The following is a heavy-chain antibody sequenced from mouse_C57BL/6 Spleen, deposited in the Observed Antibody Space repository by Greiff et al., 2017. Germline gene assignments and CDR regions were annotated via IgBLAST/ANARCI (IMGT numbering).Heavy chain of an antibody. CDR2: IDPSNGGT. V-gene: IGHV1-53*01. J-gene: IGHJ4*01. Sequence: QVQLQQPGTELVKPGASVKLSCKASGYTFTSYWMHWVKQRPGQGLEWIGNIDPSNGGTNYNEKFKSKATLTVDKSSSTAYMQLSSLTSEDSAVYSCARGTGAATRYDMDYWGQGTSVTVSS. CDR3: ARGTGAATRYDMDY. D-gene: IGHD1-1*01. CDR1: GYTFTSYW.